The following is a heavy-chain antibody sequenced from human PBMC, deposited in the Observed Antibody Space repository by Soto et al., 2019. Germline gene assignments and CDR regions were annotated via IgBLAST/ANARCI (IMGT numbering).Heavy chain of an antibody. V-gene: IGHV6-1*01. J-gene: IGHJ6*02. CDR3: TRARSSSWEYLYGMDV. CDR2: TYYRSKWYN. CDR1: GDSVASKSAA. D-gene: IGHD6-13*01. Sequence: SQTLALTCSVSGDSVASKSAAWNWIRQSPSRGLEWLGSTYYRSKWYNDYTVSVKRRITINLDTSKNQFSLQLSSVTPEDPAVYYCTRARSSSWEYLYGMDVCGQGTTVTVSS.